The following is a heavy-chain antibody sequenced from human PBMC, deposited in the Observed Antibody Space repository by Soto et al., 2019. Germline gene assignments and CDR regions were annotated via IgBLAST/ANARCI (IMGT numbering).Heavy chain of an antibody. CDR1: GYTLTELS. Sequence: QVQLVQSGAEVKKPGASVKVSCKVSGYTLTELSMHWVRQAPGKGLEWMGGFDPEDGETIYAQKFQGRVTMTEDTSTDTAYMELSSLRSEDTAVYYCATDRCSGGSCYSWLGAFDIWGQGTMVTVSS. CDR3: ATDRCSGGSCYSWLGAFDI. CDR2: FDPEDGET. D-gene: IGHD2-15*01. V-gene: IGHV1-24*01. J-gene: IGHJ3*02.